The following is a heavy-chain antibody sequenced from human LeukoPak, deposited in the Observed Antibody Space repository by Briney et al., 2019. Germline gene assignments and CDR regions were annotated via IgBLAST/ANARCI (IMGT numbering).Heavy chain of an antibody. CDR1: GFTFSSYS. J-gene: IGHJ6*02. CDR3: VRDSEAYGMDV. CDR2: ITSGSSNI. Sequence: GGSLRLSCAASGFTFSSYSMNWVRQAPGKGLEWVSVITSGSSNIYYAGSVKGRFTISRDNTKNALYLQMNSPRAEDTAVCYCVRDSEAYGMDVGGQGPTVT. V-gene: IGHV3-21*01. D-gene: IGHD1-26*01.